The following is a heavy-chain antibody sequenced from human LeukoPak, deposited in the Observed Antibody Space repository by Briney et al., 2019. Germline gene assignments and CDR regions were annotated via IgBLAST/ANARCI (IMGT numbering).Heavy chain of an antibody. J-gene: IGHJ4*02. Sequence: QPGGSLRLSCAGSGITFSTYWMHWVRQAPGKGLEWVSAISGSGGSTYYADSVKGRFTISRDNSKNTLYLQMNSLRAEDTAVYYCAKASGSGTYYKSPFDYWGQGTLVTVSS. CDR2: ISGSGGST. V-gene: IGHV3-23*01. D-gene: IGHD3-10*01. CDR3: AKASGSGTYYKSPFDY. CDR1: GITFSTYW.